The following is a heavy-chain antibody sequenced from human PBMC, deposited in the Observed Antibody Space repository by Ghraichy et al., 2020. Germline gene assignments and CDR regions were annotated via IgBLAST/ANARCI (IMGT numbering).Heavy chain of an antibody. CDR1: GFTFSSYS. CDR2: ISSSSSYI. D-gene: IGHD5-12*01. CDR3: ARDQFEVDSGYDSPPDY. Sequence: GGSLRLSCAASGFTFSSYSMNWVRQAPGKGLEWVSSISSSSSYIYYADSVKGRFTISRDNAKNSLYLQMNSLRAEDTAVYYCARDQFEVDSGYDSPPDYWGQGTLVTVSS. V-gene: IGHV3-21*01. J-gene: IGHJ4*02.